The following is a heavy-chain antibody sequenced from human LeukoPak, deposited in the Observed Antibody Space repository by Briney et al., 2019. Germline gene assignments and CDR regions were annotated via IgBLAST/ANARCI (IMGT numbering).Heavy chain of an antibody. V-gene: IGHV3-23*01. Sequence: PGGSLRLSCAASGFTFSSYAMSWVRQAPGKGLEWVSAISGSGGNTYYADFVKGRFTISRDNSKNTLYLQMNSLRAEDTAIYYCAKDRYSYGPRWGQGTLVTVSS. CDR2: ISGSGGNT. CDR1: GFTFSSYA. D-gene: IGHD5-18*01. J-gene: IGHJ4*02. CDR3: AKDRYSYGPR.